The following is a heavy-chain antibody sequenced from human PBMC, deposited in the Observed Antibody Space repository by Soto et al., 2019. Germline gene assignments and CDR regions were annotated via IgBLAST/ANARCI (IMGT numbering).Heavy chain of an antibody. J-gene: IGHJ4*02. D-gene: IGHD3-10*01. V-gene: IGHV3-9*01. CDR3: SKVTIGELFNSLDY. CDR1: GFTFDDYA. Sequence: EVQLVESGGGLVQPGRSLRLSCAASGFTFDDYAMHWVRQAPGKGLEWVSGISGNSGSIGYADTVQGRFTISRDNGKNSLYLQMNSLRAEDTAWYYCSKVTIGELFNSLDYWGQGTLGTVSS. CDR2: ISGNSGSI.